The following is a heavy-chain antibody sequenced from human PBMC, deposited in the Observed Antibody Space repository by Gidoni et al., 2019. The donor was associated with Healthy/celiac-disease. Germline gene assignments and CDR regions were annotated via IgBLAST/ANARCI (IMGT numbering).Heavy chain of an antibody. V-gene: IGHV3-23*01. CDR1: GFTFRSYA. CDR2: ISGSGGST. Sequence: EVQLLESGGGLVQPGGSLRLSCAASGFTFRSYANSWVRQAPGKGLEWASAISGSGGSTYYADSVKGRFTISRDNSKNTLYLQMNSLRAEDTAVYYCAKAELELRFSVLAPASWGQGTLVTVSS. J-gene: IGHJ4*02. CDR3: AKAELELRFSVLAPAS. D-gene: IGHD1-7*01.